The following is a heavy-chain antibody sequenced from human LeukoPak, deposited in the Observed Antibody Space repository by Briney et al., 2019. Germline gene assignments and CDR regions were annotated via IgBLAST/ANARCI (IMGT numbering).Heavy chain of an antibody. CDR1: GGSISSYY. J-gene: IGHJ5*02. V-gene: IGHV4-59*01. Sequence: SETLSLTCTVSGGSISSYYWSLIRQPPGKGLEWIGYIYYSGSTNYNPSLKSRVTISVDTSKNQFSLKLSSVTAADTAVYYCAREGQTNNWFDPWGQGTLVTVSS. CDR2: IYYSGST. CDR3: AREGQTNNWFDP.